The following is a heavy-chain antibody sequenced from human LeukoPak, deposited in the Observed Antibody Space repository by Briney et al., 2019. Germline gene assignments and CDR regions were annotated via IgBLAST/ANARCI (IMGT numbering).Heavy chain of an antibody. CDR3: ARTYCSGGSCYSRNSYYYYMDV. D-gene: IGHD2-15*01. CDR2: INPSGGST. Sequence: ASVKVSCKASGYTFTSYYMHWVRQAPGQGLVWMGIINPSGGSTSYAQKFQGRVTMTRDMSTSTVYMELSSLRSEDTAVYYCARTYCSGGSCYSRNSYYYYMDVWGKGTTVTVSS. CDR1: GYTFTSYY. V-gene: IGHV1-46*01. J-gene: IGHJ6*03.